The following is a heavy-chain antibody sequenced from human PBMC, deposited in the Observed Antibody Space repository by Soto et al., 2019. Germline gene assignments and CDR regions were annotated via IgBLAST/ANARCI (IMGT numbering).Heavy chain of an antibody. V-gene: IGHV3-30*18. Sequence: SLRLSCAASGFIFSNYGIHWVRQAPGKGPEWVAFISYDENNKYYADSVKGRFTISRDNSKNTLFLQMNSLRAEDTAVYYCAKDFIVVAARGGYYFDYWGQGTLVTVSS. D-gene: IGHD2-21*01. CDR1: GFIFSNYG. J-gene: IGHJ4*02. CDR3: AKDFIVVAARGGYYFDY. CDR2: ISYDENNK.